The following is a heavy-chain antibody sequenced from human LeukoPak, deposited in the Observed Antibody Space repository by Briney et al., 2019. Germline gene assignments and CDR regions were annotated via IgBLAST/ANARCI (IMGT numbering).Heavy chain of an antibody. CDR1: GYTFTGYY. CDR2: INPNSGGT. D-gene: IGHD1-1*01. Sequence: ASVKVSCKASGYTFTGYYMHWVRQAPGQGLEWMGWINPNSGGTNYAQKFQGRVTMTRDTSISTAHVELSRLRSDDTAVYYCARFGYGEIRGQLDLERRYYYYGMDVWGQGTTVTVSS. CDR3: ARFGYGEIRGQLDLERRYYYYGMDV. J-gene: IGHJ6*02. V-gene: IGHV1-2*02.